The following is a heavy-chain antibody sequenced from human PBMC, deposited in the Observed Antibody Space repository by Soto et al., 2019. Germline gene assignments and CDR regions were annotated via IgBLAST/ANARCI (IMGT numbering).Heavy chain of an antibody. CDR2: IYYSGST. J-gene: IGHJ4*02. CDR3: ATPISAIFGVDNAPFEY. V-gene: IGHV4-39*01. Sequence: WETLSLTCTFSVGSISSSSYYCGWIRQPPGKGLEWIGSIYYSGSTYYNPSLKSRVTISVDTSKNQFSLKLSSVTAADTAVYYCATPISAIFGVDNAPFEYLGQGTLVNVSS. D-gene: IGHD3-3*01. CDR1: VGSISSSSYY.